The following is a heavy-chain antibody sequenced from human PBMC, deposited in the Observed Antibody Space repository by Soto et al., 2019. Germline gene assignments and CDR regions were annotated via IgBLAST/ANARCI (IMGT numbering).Heavy chain of an antibody. D-gene: IGHD6-19*01. V-gene: IGHV3-23*01. CDR1: GFTFSSYA. CDR2: ISGSGGST. Sequence: PGGSLRLSCGASGFTFSSYAMIWVRQAPGKGLEWVSAISGSGGSTYYADSVKGRFTISRDNSKNTLYLQMNSLRAEDTAVYYCAKFKWLVPYYFDYWGQGTLVTVSS. CDR3: AKFKWLVPYYFDY. J-gene: IGHJ4*02.